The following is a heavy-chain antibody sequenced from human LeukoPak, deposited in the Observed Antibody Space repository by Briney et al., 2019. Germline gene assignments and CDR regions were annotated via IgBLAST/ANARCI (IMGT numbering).Heavy chain of an antibody. J-gene: IGHJ4*02. CDR1: GYTLTELS. Sequence: ASVKVSCKVSGYTLTELSMHWVRQAPGKGLEWMGGFDPEDGETIYAQKFQGRVTMTEDTSTDTAYMELSSLRSDDTAVYYCARDFNPYYYDSSGIYYFDYWGQGTLVTVSS. V-gene: IGHV1-24*01. D-gene: IGHD3-22*01. CDR3: ARDFNPYYYDSSGIYYFDY. CDR2: FDPEDGET.